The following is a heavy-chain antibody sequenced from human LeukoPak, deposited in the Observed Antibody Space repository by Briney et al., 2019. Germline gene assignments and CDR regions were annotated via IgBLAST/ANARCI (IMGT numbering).Heavy chain of an antibody. D-gene: IGHD6-19*01. CDR1: GFTFTTYA. J-gene: IGHJ6*02. Sequence: PGASLRFSCAASGFTFTTYAMTWVRQAPGKGLEWVSSIGAGGAATFYSDSVKGRFTISRDNSMNTLYLQMNSLRADDTAVYYCGRPTKFWLIQGDGVDVWGQGTTVTVSS. CDR3: GRPTKFWLIQGDGVDV. V-gene: IGHV3-23*01. CDR2: IGAGGAAT.